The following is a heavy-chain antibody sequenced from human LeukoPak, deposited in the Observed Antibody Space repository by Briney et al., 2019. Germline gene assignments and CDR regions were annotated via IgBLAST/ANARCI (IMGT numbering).Heavy chain of an antibody. CDR2: INHRGST. V-gene: IGHV4-34*01. J-gene: IGHJ4*02. D-gene: IGHD3/OR15-3a*01. Sequence: SETLSLTCTVSGGSISSYYWSWIRQPPGKGLEWIGEINHRGSTTYNPSLKSRVTISLDTSKNQFSLKLSSVTAADTAVYYCARVGLDWGSIDYWGQGTLVTVSS. CDR3: ARVGLDWGSIDY. CDR1: GGSISSYY.